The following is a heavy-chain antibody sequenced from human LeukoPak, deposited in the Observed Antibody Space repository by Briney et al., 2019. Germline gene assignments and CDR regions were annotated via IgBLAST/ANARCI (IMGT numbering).Heavy chain of an antibody. Sequence: GGSLRLSCAASGFTFSSYGMHWVRQAPGKGPEWVANINPDGGEERYVDSVKGRFVISRDNAKNSLYLQMNSLRAEDTAVYYCAIWGADQNYWGQGTLVTVSS. CDR2: INPDGGEE. D-gene: IGHD3-16*01. CDR3: AIWGADQNY. V-gene: IGHV3-7*02. J-gene: IGHJ4*02. CDR1: GFTFSSYG.